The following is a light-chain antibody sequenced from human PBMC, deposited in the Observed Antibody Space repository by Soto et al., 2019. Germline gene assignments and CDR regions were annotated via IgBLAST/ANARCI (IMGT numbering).Light chain of an antibody. V-gene: IGLV1-40*01. CDR2: ANN. CDR1: SSNIGAGYD. J-gene: IGLJ2*01. Sequence: QSVLTQPSSVSGAPGRRVTISCTGSSSNIGAGYDVQWYQQLPGAAPKLLIFANNNRPSGIPDRFSGSKSGTSASLAITGLQAEDEADYYCQCFDSSRSGYVVFGGGTKLTVL. CDR3: QCFDSSRSGYVV.